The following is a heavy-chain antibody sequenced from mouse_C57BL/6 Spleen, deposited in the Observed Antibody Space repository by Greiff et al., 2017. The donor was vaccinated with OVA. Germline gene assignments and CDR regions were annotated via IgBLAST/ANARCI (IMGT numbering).Heavy chain of an antibody. Sequence: VQLQQSGAELVRPGTSVKVSCKASGYAFTNYLIEWVKQRPGQGLEWIGVINPGSGGTNYNEKFKGKATLIADKSSSTAYMQLSSLTSEDSAVYFCARSRDYDEGFDYWGQGTTLTVSS. J-gene: IGHJ2*01. CDR3: ARSRDYDEGFDY. CDR1: GYAFTNYL. V-gene: IGHV1-54*01. D-gene: IGHD2-4*01. CDR2: INPGSGGT.